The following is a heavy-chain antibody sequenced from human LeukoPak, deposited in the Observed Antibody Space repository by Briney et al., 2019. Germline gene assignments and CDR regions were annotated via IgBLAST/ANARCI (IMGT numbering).Heavy chain of an antibody. CDR1: GFALSSYA. CDR2: TSSSDAGT. V-gene: IGHV3-23*01. CDR3: ARGVSKNP. Sequence: RGSLRLSCAASGFALSSYAMSWVRQAPGKGLEWVSATSSSDAGTYHAESVRGRFTISRDNSKNTLYLQMSSLRAKDTAVYYCARGVSKNPWGQGTLVTVSS. J-gene: IGHJ5*02.